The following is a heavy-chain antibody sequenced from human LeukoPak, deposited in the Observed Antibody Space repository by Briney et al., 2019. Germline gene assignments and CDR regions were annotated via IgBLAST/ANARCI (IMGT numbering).Heavy chain of an antibody. J-gene: IGHJ4*02. CDR1: GFTFSSYW. Sequence: GGSLRLSCAASGFTFSSYWMHWVRQTPGEGLAWVAHINTDGSSTNYADSVKGRFTISRDNARNTVYLQMSSLSAEDTAIYYCTSHNGGFEIWGQGTLVTVSS. V-gene: IGHV3-74*01. D-gene: IGHD6-25*01. CDR2: INTDGSST. CDR3: TSHNGGFEI.